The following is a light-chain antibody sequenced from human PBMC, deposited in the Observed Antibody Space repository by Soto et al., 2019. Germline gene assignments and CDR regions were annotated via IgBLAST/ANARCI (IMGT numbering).Light chain of an antibody. Sequence: EIVLTQSPGTLSLSPGERATLSCRASQSVSSSYLAWYQQKPGQAPRLLIYGASSRATGIPDRFSSSGSGTDFTLTISSIEPEDFAAYYCQQYGSSPPQTFGQGTKVEIK. CDR3: QQYGSSPPQT. J-gene: IGKJ1*01. V-gene: IGKV3-20*01. CDR1: QSVSSSY. CDR2: GAS.